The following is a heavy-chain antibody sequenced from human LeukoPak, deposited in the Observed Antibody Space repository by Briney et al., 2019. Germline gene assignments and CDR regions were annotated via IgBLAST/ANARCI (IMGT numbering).Heavy chain of an antibody. CDR1: GYTFTAYA. CDR3: ARDRYGDGFAHFDY. CDR2: ITPSDGA. V-gene: IGHV1-2*02. D-gene: IGHD5-24*01. J-gene: IGHJ4*02. Sequence: ASVKVSCKSSGYTFTAYAMHWVRQAPGQGLEWMGWITPSDGANYAQKFQGRVTMTRDTSMSTAYMDLNRLTSDDTAVYFWARDRYGDGFAHFDYWGQGTLVTVSS.